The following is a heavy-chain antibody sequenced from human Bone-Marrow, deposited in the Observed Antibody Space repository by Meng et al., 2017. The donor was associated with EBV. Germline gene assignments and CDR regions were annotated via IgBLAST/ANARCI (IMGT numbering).Heavy chain of an antibody. V-gene: IGHV1-69*01. CDR1: GVTFSRYA. CDR3: ASATNTAMVPTLTY. Sequence: QGRLVQSGAEVKKPGSSVKVSCKPSGVTFSRYAISWVRQAPGQGLGWMGGIIPIFGTANYAQKFQGRVTITADESTSTAYMELSSLRSEDTAVYYCASATNTAMVPTLTYWGQGTLVTVSS. CDR2: IIPIFGTA. J-gene: IGHJ4*02. D-gene: IGHD5-18*01.